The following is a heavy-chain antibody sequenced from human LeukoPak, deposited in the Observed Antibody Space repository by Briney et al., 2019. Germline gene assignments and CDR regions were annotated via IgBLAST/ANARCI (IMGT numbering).Heavy chain of an antibody. Sequence: GGSLRLSCAASGFTFDDYAMHWVRQAPGKGLEWVSGISWNSGSIGYADSVKGRFTISRDNAKNSLYLQMNGLRAEDTALYYCAKDTILAWGMDVWGQGTTVTVSS. CDR3: AKDTILAWGMDV. V-gene: IGHV3-9*01. CDR1: GFTFDDYA. J-gene: IGHJ6*02. CDR2: ISWNSGSI.